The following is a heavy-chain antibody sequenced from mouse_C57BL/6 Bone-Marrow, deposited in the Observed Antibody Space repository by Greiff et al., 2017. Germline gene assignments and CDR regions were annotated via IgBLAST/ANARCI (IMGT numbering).Heavy chain of an antibody. D-gene: IGHD2-4*01. CDR3: ARGDYDYDSIFAY. V-gene: IGHV1-81*01. CDR2: LYPRSGNT. J-gene: IGHJ3*01. CDR1: GYTFTSYG. Sequence: VKLQESGAELARPGASVKLSCKASGYTFTSYGISWVKQRTGQGLEWVGELYPRSGNTYYNEKFKGNATLAADKSSSTSYMELRSLTSEDSAVYFCARGDYDYDSIFAYWGQGTLVTVSA.